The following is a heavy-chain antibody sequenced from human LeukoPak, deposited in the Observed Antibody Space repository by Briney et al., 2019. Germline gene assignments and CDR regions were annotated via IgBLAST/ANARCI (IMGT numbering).Heavy chain of an antibody. Sequence: GGSLRLSCAASGFTFSSYWMHWVRQGPGKGLVWVSRINSDGSSTSYADSVKGRFTISRDNAKNTLYLQMNSVRAEDTAVYYCARVPPLLWVGEGMDVWGKGTTVTVSS. J-gene: IGHJ6*03. D-gene: IGHD3-10*01. CDR3: ARVPPLLWVGEGMDV. V-gene: IGHV3-74*01. CDR1: GFTFSSYW. CDR2: INSDGSST.